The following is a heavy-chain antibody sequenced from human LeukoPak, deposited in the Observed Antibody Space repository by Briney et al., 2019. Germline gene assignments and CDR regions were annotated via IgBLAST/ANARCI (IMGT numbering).Heavy chain of an antibody. CDR2: IYYSGST. D-gene: IGHD1-26*01. V-gene: IGHV4-59*04. CDR1: GGSISSYY. J-gene: IGHJ4*02. CDR3: ARHSMGATPVDY. Sequence: SETLSLTCTVSGGSISSYYWSWIWQPPGKGLEWIGYIYYSGSTYYNPSLKSRVTISVDTSKNQFSLKLSSVTAADTAVYYCARHSMGATPVDYWGQGTLVTVSS.